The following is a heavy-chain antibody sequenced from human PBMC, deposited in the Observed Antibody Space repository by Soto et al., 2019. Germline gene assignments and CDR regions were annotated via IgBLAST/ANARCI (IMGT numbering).Heavy chain of an antibody. CDR3: ARIIAAAGGRRYFDL. V-gene: IGHV3-11*05. CDR1: GFTFSDYY. Sequence: QVQLVESGGGLVKPGGSLRLSCAASGFTFSDYYMSWIRRAPGKGLEWVSYINSSSTYTNYADSVKGRFTISRDNAKNSLYLQVNSLRAEDTAVYYCARIIAAAGGRRYFDLWGRGTRVTVSS. J-gene: IGHJ2*01. CDR2: INSSSTYT. D-gene: IGHD6-13*01.